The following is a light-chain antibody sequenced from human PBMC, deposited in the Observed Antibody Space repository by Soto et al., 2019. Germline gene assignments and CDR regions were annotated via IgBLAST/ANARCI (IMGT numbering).Light chain of an antibody. CDR1: SNDVGGCKY. J-gene: IGLJ1*01. V-gene: IGLV2-14*03. CDR3: SSYSSNNILSYV. Sequence: QSALTQPASVSGAPGQSITISCTGTSNDVGGCKYVSWYQQRPGTAPKLIMFEVNNRPSGVSDRFSGSRSANTASLTISGLQAQDEADYYCSSYSSNNILSYVFGTGTKVTVL. CDR2: EVN.